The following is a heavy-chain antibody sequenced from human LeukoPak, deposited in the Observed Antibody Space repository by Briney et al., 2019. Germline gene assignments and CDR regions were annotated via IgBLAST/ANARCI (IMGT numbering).Heavy chain of an antibody. V-gene: IGHV4-34*01. CDR2: INHSRST. D-gene: IGHD6-13*01. CDR1: GGSFSGYY. J-gene: IGHJ2*01. Sequence: PSETLSLTCAVYGGSFSGYYWSWIRQPPGKGLEWIGEINHSRSTNYNPSLKSRVTISVDTSKNQFSLKLSSVTAADTAVYYCARGTGYSSSWRPGYFDLWGRGTLVTVSS. CDR3: ARGTGYSSSWRPGYFDL.